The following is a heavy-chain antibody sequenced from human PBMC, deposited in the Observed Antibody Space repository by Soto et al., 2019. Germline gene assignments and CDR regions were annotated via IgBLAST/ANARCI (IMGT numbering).Heavy chain of an antibody. CDR3: ARSDTAMVRGGWFDP. CDR2: INHSGST. V-gene: IGHV4-34*01. D-gene: IGHD5-18*01. Sequence: QVQLQQWGAGLLKPSETLSLTCAVYGGSFSGYYWSWIRQPPGKGLEWIGEINHSGSTNYNPSLKSRVTISVDTSKNQCSLKLSSVTAADTAVYYCARSDTAMVRGGWFDPWGQGTLVTVSS. J-gene: IGHJ5*02. CDR1: GGSFSGYY.